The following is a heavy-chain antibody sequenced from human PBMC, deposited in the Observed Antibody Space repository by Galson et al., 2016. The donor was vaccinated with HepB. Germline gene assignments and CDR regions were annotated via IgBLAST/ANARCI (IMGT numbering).Heavy chain of an antibody. CDR3: EAVSSSSGEDFDY. D-gene: IGHD6-6*01. CDR1: GFTFSSYS. Sequence: SLRLSCAASGFTFSSYSMHWVRQAPGKGLEWVSSISSSSSYIYYADSVKGRFTISRDNAKNSLYLQMNSLRAEDTAVYYCEAVSSSSGEDFDYWGQGTLVTVSS. J-gene: IGHJ4*02. V-gene: IGHV3-21*01. CDR2: ISSSSSYI.